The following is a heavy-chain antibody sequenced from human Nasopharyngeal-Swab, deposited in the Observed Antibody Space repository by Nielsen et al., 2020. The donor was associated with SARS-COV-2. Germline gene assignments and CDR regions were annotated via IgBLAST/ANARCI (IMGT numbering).Heavy chain of an antibody. Sequence: GESLKISCAASGFTFDDYTMHWVRQAPGKGLEWVSAISGSGGSTYYADSVKGRFTISRDNSKNTLYLQMNSLRAEDTAVYYCAKPHLGQQLVVYYFDYWGQGTLVTVSS. CDR3: AKPHLGQQLVVYYFDY. CDR2: ISGSGGST. J-gene: IGHJ4*02. CDR1: GFTFDDYT. D-gene: IGHD6-13*01. V-gene: IGHV3-23*01.